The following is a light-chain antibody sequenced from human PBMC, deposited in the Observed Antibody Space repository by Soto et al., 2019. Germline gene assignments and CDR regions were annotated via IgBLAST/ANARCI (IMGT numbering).Light chain of an antibody. J-gene: IGLJ3*02. V-gene: IGLV1-44*01. CDR2: SNN. CDR3: ASWDDSLTGLV. Sequence: QSALTHPPSASGTPGQRVTISCSGSSSNIGSNAISWYQQLPATAPKLLIYSNNRRPSGVPDRFSGSKSGTSASLAITGLQSEDEADYYCASWDDSLTGLVFGGGTKLTVL. CDR1: SSNIGSNA.